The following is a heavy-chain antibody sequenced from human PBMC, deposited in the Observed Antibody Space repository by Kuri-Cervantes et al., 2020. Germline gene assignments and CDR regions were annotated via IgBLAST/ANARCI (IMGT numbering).Heavy chain of an antibody. CDR1: GGSFSGYY. J-gene: IGHJ4*02. V-gene: IGHV4-34*01. CDR2: TYYSGST. CDR3: ARLDPRFGKSPFDY. Sequence: SETLSLTCAVYGGSFSGYYWSWIRQPPGKGLEWIGSTYYSGSTYYNPSLKSRVTISADTSKKQFSLKLSSVTAADTAVYYCARLDPRFGKSPFDYWGQGTLVTVSS. D-gene: IGHD3-10*01.